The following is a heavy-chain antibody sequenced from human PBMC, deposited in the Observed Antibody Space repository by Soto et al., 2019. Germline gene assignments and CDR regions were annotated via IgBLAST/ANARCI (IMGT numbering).Heavy chain of an antibody. CDR3: ARFWGPITAAVDDY. V-gene: IGHV3-30*03. Sequence: QVQLVESGGGVAQPGRSLTLSCAASGFAFSNFGMQWVRQVPGKGLEWVASISYDGNIKYSADSVKGRFTISRDNSKNTLYLQMNSLRSEDTAVYFCARFWGPITAAVDDYWGQGTLVTVSS. J-gene: IGHJ4*02. D-gene: IGHD6-13*01. CDR2: ISYDGNIK. CDR1: GFAFSNFG.